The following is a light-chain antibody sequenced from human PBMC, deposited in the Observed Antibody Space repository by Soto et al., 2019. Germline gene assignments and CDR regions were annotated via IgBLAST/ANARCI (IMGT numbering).Light chain of an antibody. J-gene: IGKJ2*01. CDR3: QHCGSTPRT. V-gene: IGKV3-20*01. CDR2: GAS. Sequence: EIVLTQSPGTLSLSPGERATLSCRASQNVNNNFLAWYLQRPGQAPRLLIFGASTRATGIPDRFSGSGSGTDFTLTISRLEPEDFAVYYCQHCGSTPRTFAQGTKLEIK. CDR1: QNVNNNF.